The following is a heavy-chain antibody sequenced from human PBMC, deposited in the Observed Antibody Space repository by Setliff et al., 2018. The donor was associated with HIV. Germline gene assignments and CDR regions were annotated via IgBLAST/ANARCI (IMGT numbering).Heavy chain of an antibody. CDR1: GGSFSGYL. J-gene: IGHJ3*02. D-gene: IGHD6-6*01. CDR2: MKQSLST. CDR3: ARGRVIWGFEPRRPRDGAFDI. V-gene: IGHV4-34*01. Sequence: SETLSLTCAVYGGSFSGYLWSWIRQSPEKGLEWIGEMKQSLSTKYSSSLRGRVIISVDTSKNQFSLKLSSVTAADSAVYYCARGRVIWGFEPRRPRDGAFDIWGQGTTVTVSS.